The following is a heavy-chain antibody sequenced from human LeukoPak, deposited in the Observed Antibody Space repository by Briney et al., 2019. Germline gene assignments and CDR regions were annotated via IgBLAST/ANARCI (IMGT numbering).Heavy chain of an antibody. CDR1: GFTFSDYY. CDR3: ARIKQSDYGDPIYYYGMDV. J-gene: IGHJ6*02. V-gene: IGHV3-11*01. D-gene: IGHD4-17*01. CDR2: ISSSGSTI. Sequence: GGSLRLSCAASGFTFSDYYMSRIRQAPGKGLEWVSYISSSGSTIYYADSVKGRFTISRDNAKNSLYLQMNSLRAEDTAVYYCARIKQSDYGDPIYYYGMDVWGQGTTVTVSS.